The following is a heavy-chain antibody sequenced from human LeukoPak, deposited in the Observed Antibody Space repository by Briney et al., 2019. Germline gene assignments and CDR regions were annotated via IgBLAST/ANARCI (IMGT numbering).Heavy chain of an antibody. D-gene: IGHD1-26*01. CDR2: IYPGDSDT. CDR1: GYSFTSYW. CDR3: ARSWEEEHDDAFDI. J-gene: IGHJ3*02. Sequence: GESLKISCKGSGYSFTSYWIGWVCQMPGKGLECMGIIYPGDSDTRYSPSFQGQVTISADKSISTAYLQWSSLKASDTAMYYCARSWEEEHDDAFDIWGQGTMVTVSS. V-gene: IGHV5-51*01.